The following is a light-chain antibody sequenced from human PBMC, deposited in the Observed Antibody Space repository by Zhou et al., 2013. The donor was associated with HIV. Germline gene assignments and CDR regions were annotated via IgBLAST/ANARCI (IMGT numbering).Light chain of an antibody. J-gene: IGKJ1*01. CDR2: GAS. CDR1: QSVSDY. Sequence: EIVMTQSPATLSLSPGERATLSCRASQSVSDYLAWYQQKPGQAPRLLIYGASTRATGIPARFSGSGSGTEFTLTISRLEPEDFAVYYCHHYASTPKTFGPGTKVEIK. V-gene: IGKV3-15*01. CDR3: HHYASTPKT.